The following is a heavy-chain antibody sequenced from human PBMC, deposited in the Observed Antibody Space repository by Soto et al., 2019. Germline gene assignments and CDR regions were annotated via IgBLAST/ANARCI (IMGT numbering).Heavy chain of an antibody. V-gene: IGHV3-23*01. Sequence: GGSLRLSCAASGFTFSTYAMSWVRQAPGKGLEWVTAISGRDESTYYADSVKGRFTVSRDNSKNTLYLQMSSLRAEDTAVYYCAKDRLSGSYHRYFDSWGQGTLVTVSS. J-gene: IGHJ4*02. D-gene: IGHD1-26*01. CDR2: ISGRDEST. CDR1: GFTFSTYA. CDR3: AKDRLSGSYHRYFDS.